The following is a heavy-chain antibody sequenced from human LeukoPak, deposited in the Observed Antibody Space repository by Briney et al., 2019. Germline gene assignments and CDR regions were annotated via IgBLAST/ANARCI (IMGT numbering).Heavy chain of an antibody. D-gene: IGHD5-18*01. CDR2: IIPIFGTA. CDR3: ARGYTAMVLGEFDY. Sequence: SVKVSCKASGYTFTSYDINWVRQAPGQGLEWMGGIIPIFGTANYAQKFQGRVTITADESTSTAYMELSSLRSEDTAVYYCARGYTAMVLGEFDYWGQGTLVTVSS. CDR1: GYTFTSYD. J-gene: IGHJ4*02. V-gene: IGHV1-69*13.